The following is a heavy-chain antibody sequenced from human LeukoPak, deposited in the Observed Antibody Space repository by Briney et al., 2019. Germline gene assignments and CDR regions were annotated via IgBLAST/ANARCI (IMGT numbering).Heavy chain of an antibody. V-gene: IGHV4-4*07. J-gene: IGHJ5*02. D-gene: IGHD3-3*01. CDR3: ARTPYVIFGVVNWENWFDP. CDR2: ICTSGST. CDR1: GGSISSYY. Sequence: SETLSLTCTVSGGSISSYYWSWIRQPAGKGLEWIGRICTSGSTNYNPSLKSRVTMSVDTSKNQFSLKLSSVTAADTAVYYCARTPYVIFGVVNWENWFDPWGQGTLVTVSS.